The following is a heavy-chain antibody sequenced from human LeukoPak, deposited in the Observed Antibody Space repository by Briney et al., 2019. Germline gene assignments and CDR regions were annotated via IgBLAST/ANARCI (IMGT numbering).Heavy chain of an antibody. CDR2: IYSGGST. V-gene: IGHV3-53*01. CDR3: ARDPLRPPYYYYMDV. Sequence: SGGSLRLSCAASGFTVSSNYMSWVRQAPGKGLEWVSVIYSGGSTYYADSVKGRFTISRDNAKNSLYLQMNSLRAEDTAVYYCARDPLRPPYYYYMDVWGKGTTVTVSS. J-gene: IGHJ6*03. CDR1: GFTVSSNY.